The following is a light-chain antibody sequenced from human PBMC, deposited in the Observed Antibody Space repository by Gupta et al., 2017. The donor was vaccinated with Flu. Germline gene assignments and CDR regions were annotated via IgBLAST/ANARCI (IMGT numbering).Light chain of an antibody. J-gene: IGLJ7*01. V-gene: IGLV1-51*01. CDR2: DNN. CDR1: SSNIGNNY. Sequence: QSVLTQPPSVSAAPGQKVTISCSGSSSNIGNNYVSWYQQLPGTTPKLHIYDNNKRPSGIPDRFSGSKSGTSATLGITGLQTGDEADYYCGTWDSMLSAAVFGGGTQLTVL. CDR3: GTWDSMLSAAV.